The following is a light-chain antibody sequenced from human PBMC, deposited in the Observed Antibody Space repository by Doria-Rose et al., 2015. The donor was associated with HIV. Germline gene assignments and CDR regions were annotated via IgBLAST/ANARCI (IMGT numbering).Light chain of an antibody. CDR1: QSFSSTY. CDR2: DGA. J-gene: IGKJ1*01. Sequence: EIVMTQSPGTLSLSPGERATLSCRASQSFSSTYLAWYQQKPAQAPSLLIYDGAARATGIPDRFSASGSGTDFTLTISRLEPEDFALYYCHQYGTSWTFGQGTKVEI. V-gene: IGKV3-20*01. CDR3: HQYGTSWT.